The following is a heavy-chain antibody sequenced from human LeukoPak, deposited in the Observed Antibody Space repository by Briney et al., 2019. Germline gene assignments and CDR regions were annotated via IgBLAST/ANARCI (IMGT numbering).Heavy chain of an antibody. CDR2: SSGSTI. J-gene: IGHJ4*02. D-gene: IGHD4-17*01. CDR3: ARARDYGDYPPDS. V-gene: IGHV3-11*04. Sequence: PGGSLRLSCAASGFTFSDYYMSSSGSTIYYADSVKGRFTISRDNAKNSLYLQMSNLRAEDTAVYYCARARDYGDYPPDSWGQGTLVTVSS. CDR1: GFTFSDYY.